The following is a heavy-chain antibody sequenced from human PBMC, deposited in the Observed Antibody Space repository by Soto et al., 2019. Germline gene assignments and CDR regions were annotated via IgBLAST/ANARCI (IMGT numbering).Heavy chain of an antibody. D-gene: IGHD1-26*01. Sequence: GESLKISCQTSDEIFNTYWITWLRQMPGRGLEWVGRIDPSDSYTTYNPSLKGHVILSVDKSMNTAYVQWTSLRASDTAMYFCGRDFGSGHADVWGQGTLVTVSS. CDR1: DEIFNTYW. J-gene: IGHJ1*01. CDR2: IDPSDSYT. CDR3: GRDFGSGHADV. V-gene: IGHV5-10-1*01.